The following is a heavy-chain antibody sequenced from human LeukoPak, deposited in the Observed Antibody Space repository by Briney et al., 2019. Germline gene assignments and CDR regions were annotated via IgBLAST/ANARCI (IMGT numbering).Heavy chain of an antibody. J-gene: IGHJ4*02. D-gene: IGHD1-26*01. Sequence: PGGSLRLSCAPSGFSFSSYWMAWVRQAPGKGLEWVGNIKQDGSEQYYVDSVKGRFTISRDNAKNSLYLQMNSLRAEDTAVYYCARDKIVGATYFDYWGQGTLVTVS. V-gene: IGHV3-7*01. CDR2: IKQDGSEQ. CDR1: GFSFSSYW. CDR3: ARDKIVGATYFDY.